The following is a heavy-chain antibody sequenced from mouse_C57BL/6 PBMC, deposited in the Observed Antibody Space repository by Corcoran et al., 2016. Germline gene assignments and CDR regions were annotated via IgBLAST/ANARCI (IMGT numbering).Heavy chain of an antibody. CDR1: GYAFSSYW. CDR3: ARHYDYDVGYFDV. D-gene: IGHD2-4*01. CDR2: IYPGDGDT. V-gene: IGHV1-80*01. J-gene: IGHJ1*03. Sequence: QVQLQQSGAELVKPGASVKISCKASGYAFSSYWMNWVKQRPGKGLERIGQIYPGDGDTNYNGKFKGKATLTADKSSSTAYMQLSSLTSEDSAVYFCARHYDYDVGYFDVWDTGTTVTVSS.